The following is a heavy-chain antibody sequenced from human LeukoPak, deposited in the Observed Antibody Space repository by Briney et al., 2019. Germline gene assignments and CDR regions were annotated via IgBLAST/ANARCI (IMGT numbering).Heavy chain of an antibody. J-gene: IGHJ4*02. D-gene: IGHD1-26*01. CDR1: GFNFSSYA. Sequence: PGGSLRLSCAASGFNFSSYAMHWVRQAPGKGLEWVTVISYNESQKYYAESVKGRFTISRDNSRNTLYLQMNSLRAEDTAVYYCARGGSLVGATGEPDYWGQGTLVTVSS. CDR3: ARGGSLVGATGEPDY. CDR2: ISYNESQK. V-gene: IGHV3-30-3*01.